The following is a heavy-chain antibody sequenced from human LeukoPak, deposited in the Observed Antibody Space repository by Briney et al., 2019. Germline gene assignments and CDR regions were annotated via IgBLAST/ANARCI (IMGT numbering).Heavy chain of an antibody. CDR1: GYTFTDYY. Sequence: ASVKVSFKASGYTFTDYYMHWVRQAPGQGLEWMGWINPNSGGTNYAQKFQGRVTMTRDTSISTAYMELSRLRSDDTAVYYCARGSYTMSAHAFDIWGQGTMVTVSS. CDR3: ARGSYTMSAHAFDI. D-gene: IGHD3-10*02. CDR2: INPNSGGT. J-gene: IGHJ3*02. V-gene: IGHV1-2*02.